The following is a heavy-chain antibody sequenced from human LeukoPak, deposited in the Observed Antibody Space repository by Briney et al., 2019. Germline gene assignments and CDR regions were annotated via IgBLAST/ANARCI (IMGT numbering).Heavy chain of an antibody. CDR3: ARAASSSPYYYYGMDV. D-gene: IGHD6-6*01. CDR1: GGTFSSYA. V-gene: IGHV1-69*04. CDR2: IIPILGIA. Sequence: SVKVSCKASGGTFSSYAISWVRQAPGQGLEWMGRIIPILGIANCAQKFQGRVTITADKSTSTAYMELSSLRSEDTAVYYCARAASSSPYYYYGMDVWGQGTTVTVSS. J-gene: IGHJ6*02.